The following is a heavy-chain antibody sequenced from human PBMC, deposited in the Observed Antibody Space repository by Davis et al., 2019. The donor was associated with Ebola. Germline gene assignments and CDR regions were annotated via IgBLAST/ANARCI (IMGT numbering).Heavy chain of an antibody. CDR1: GYTFTSYY. Sequence: ASVKVSCKASGYTFTSYYMHWVRQAPGQGLEWMGMINPSGGSTSYAQKFQGRVTMTRDTSTSTVYMELRSLRSDDTAVYYCATSHSSGWLGYWGQGTLVTVSS. J-gene: IGHJ4*02. V-gene: IGHV1-46*01. D-gene: IGHD6-19*01. CDR3: ATSHSSGWLGY. CDR2: INPSGGST.